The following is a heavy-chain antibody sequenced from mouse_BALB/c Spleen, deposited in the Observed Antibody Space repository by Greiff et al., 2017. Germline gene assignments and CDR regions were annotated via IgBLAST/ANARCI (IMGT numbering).Heavy chain of an antibody. CDR3: ARRYGNYEAWFAY. CDR1: GYAFTNYL. Sequence: VQLQQSGAELVRPGTSVKVSCKASGYAFTNYLIEWVKQRPGQGLEWIGVINPGSGGTNYNEKFKGKATLTADKSSSTAYMQLSSLTSDDSAVYFCARRYGNYEAWFAYWGQGTLVTVSA. J-gene: IGHJ3*01. D-gene: IGHD2-10*02. CDR2: INPGSGGT. V-gene: IGHV1-54*01.